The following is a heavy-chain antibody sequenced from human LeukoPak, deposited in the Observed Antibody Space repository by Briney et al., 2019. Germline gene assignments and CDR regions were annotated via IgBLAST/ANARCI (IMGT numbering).Heavy chain of an antibody. Sequence: GASVKVSCKASGGTFSSYAISWVRQAPGQGVGWMGRIIPILGIANYAQKFQGRVTITADKSTSTAYMELSSLRSEDTAVYYCARDIYYYDSSGYWAPFDYWGQGTLVTVSS. V-gene: IGHV1-69*04. CDR1: GGTFSSYA. CDR3: ARDIYYYDSSGYWAPFDY. D-gene: IGHD3-22*01. J-gene: IGHJ4*02. CDR2: IIPILGIA.